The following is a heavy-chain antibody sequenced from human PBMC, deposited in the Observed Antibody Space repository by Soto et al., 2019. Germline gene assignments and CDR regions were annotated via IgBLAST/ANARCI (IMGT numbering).Heavy chain of an antibody. CDR1: GGSISSSNW. Sequence: QVQLQESGPGLVKPSGTLSLTCAVSGGSISSSNWWSWVRQPPGKGLEWIGEIYHSGSTNYNPSHKSPATISVATSKHQFSLKLSSVTAADTAVYYCASAGELDRAFDYWGQGTLVTVSS. CDR2: IYHSGST. D-gene: IGHD6-6*01. J-gene: IGHJ4*02. V-gene: IGHV4-4*02. CDR3: ASAGELDRAFDY.